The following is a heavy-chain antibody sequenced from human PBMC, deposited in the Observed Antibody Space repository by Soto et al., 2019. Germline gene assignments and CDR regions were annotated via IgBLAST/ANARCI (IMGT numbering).Heavy chain of an antibody. V-gene: IGHV1-69*06. CDR3: AGGLVVPAGIRYYYYGMDV. CDR1: WGTFRNDA. CDR2: IIPIFNTA. D-gene: IGHD2-2*01. J-gene: IGHJ6*02. Sequence: SLKVSWTASWGTFRNDAISWVRQAPRQGLEWMGGIIPIFNTANYAQKFQGRVTITADKSTSTAYMELSSLRSEDTAVYYCAGGLVVPAGIRYYYYGMDVWGQGTTVTVAS.